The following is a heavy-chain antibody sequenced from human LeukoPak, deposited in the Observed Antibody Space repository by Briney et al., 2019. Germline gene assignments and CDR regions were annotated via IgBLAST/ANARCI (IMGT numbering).Heavy chain of an antibody. D-gene: IGHD3-16*02. V-gene: IGHV4-39*01. J-gene: IGHJ4*02. CDR1: DVSVTTRDSY. CDR2: AYYSGST. Sequence: SETLSLTCTVSDVSVTTRDSYWGWIRQPPGKGLEWIGSAYYSGSTYFNPSLKSRLSISVDTSKNQFSLKLSSVTAADTAVYYCARNRDGDDYVWGSYRLCFNYWGQGTLVTVSS. CDR3: ARNRDGDDYVWGSYRLCFNY.